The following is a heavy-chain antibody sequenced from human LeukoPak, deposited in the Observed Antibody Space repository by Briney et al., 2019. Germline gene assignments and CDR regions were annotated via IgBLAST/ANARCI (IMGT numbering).Heavy chain of an antibody. V-gene: IGHV4-34*01. Sequence: SETLSLTCTVSGGSISSYYWSWIRQPPGKGLEWIGEINHSGSTNYNPSLKSRVTISVDTSKNQFSLKLSSVTAADTAVYYCARHRIAAALGVDYWGQGTLVTVSS. D-gene: IGHD6-13*01. CDR1: GGSISSYY. CDR2: INHSGST. J-gene: IGHJ4*02. CDR3: ARHRIAAALGVDY.